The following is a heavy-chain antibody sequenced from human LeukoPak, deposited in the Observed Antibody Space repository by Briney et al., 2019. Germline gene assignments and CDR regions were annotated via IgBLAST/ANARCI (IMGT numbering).Heavy chain of an antibody. CDR3: AREARDYGWFDP. J-gene: IGHJ5*02. V-gene: IGHV3-21*01. CDR2: ISSSSSYI. Sequence: PGGSLRLSCAASGFTFSSYSMNWVRQAPGKGLEWVSSISSSSSYIYYADSVKGRFTISRDNAKNSLYLQMNSLRAEDTAVYYCAREARDYGWFDPWGQGTLVTVSS. CDR1: GFTFSSYS. D-gene: IGHD3-16*01.